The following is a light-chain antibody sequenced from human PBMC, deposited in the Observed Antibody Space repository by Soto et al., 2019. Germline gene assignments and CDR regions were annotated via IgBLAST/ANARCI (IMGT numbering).Light chain of an antibody. J-gene: IGKJ1*01. CDR1: QSVSSSY. Sequence: EIVLTQSPGTLSLSPGERATLSCRASQSVSSSYLAWYQQKPGQAHRLLIYGASSRATGIPDRFSGSGSGTDFTLTISRLEPEDFAVYYCQQYGSSLRWTFGQGTKVDIK. CDR2: GAS. CDR3: QQYGSSLRWT. V-gene: IGKV3-20*01.